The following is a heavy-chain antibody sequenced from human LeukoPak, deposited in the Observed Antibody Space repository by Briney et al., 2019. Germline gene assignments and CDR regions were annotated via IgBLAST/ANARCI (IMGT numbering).Heavy chain of an antibody. Sequence: SETLSLTCAVYGGSFSGYYWSWIRQPPGKGVEWIGEISHSGSTNYNPSLKSRVTISVDTSKNQFSLKLSSVTAADTAVYYCARDIAAAGPYYFDYWGQGTLVTVSS. D-gene: IGHD6-13*01. CDR2: ISHSGST. CDR3: ARDIAAAGPYYFDY. J-gene: IGHJ4*02. V-gene: IGHV4-34*01. CDR1: GGSFSGYY.